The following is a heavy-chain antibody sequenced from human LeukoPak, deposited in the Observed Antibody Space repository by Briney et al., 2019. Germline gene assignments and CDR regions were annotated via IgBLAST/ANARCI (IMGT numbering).Heavy chain of an antibody. J-gene: IGHJ3*01. Sequence: PSETLSLTCIVSGGSISSSRHFWGWIRQPPGKGLEWVGGLYYSGSTCYNPSLKRRVTISADMSKNQFSLELTSVTAADTAIYYCARTLRTDLNDAFDAWGQGTMVTVSS. V-gene: IGHV4-39*01. CDR2: LYYSGST. CDR1: GGSISSSRHF. CDR3: ARTLRTDLNDAFDA.